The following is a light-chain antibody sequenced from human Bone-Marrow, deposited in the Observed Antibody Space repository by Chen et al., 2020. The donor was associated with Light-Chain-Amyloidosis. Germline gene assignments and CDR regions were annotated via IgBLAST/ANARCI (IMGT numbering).Light chain of an antibody. V-gene: IGLV5-45*01. CDR3: MIWYNTAWV. J-gene: IGLJ3*02. CDR2: YKSDSDK. CDR1: SGINVATYN. Sequence: QAVLTQPASLSASPGASASLTCTLRSGINVATYNIYWYQQKPGSPPQYLLRYKSDSDKRQGSGVPSRFSGSKAASAKAGILLISGLQSEDEADYYCMIWYNTAWVFGGGTKLTVL.